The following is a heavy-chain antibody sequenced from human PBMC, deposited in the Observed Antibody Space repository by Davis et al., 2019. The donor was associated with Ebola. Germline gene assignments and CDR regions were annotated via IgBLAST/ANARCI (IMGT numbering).Heavy chain of an antibody. CDR3: ARPGAAPPGNWFDS. D-gene: IGHD1-26*01. CDR2: IIPIFGTA. J-gene: IGHJ5*01. CDR1: GGTFSNYA. V-gene: IGHV1-69*05. Sequence: SVKVSCKASGGTFSNYAISWVRQAPGQGLGWMGGIIPIFGTANYAQKFQDRVTITRDTSASTAYLELSSLRSEDTAVYYCARPGAAPPGNWFDSWGQGTLVTVSS.